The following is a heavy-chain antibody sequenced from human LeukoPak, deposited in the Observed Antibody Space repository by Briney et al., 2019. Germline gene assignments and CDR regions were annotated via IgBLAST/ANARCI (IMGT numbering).Heavy chain of an antibody. Sequence: GGSLRLSCAASGFTFSSYSMAWVRQAPGKGLEWVSSISTTSTYIFYGDSVKGRFTISRDNAKNSLHLQMNSLRAEDTAVYYCARADWDTAMIDYWGQGTLVTVSS. J-gene: IGHJ4*02. CDR2: ISTTSTYI. CDR3: ARADWDTAMIDY. V-gene: IGHV3-21*01. D-gene: IGHD5-18*01. CDR1: GFTFSSYS.